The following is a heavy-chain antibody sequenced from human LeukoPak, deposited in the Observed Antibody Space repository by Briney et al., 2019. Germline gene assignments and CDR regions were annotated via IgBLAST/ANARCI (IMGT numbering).Heavy chain of an antibody. D-gene: IGHD2-15*01. V-gene: IGHV3-30*03. CDR1: GFTFSSYG. CDR2: ISYDGSNK. Sequence: RTGGSLRLSCAASGFTFSSYGMHWVRQAPGKGLEWVAVISYDGSNKYYADSVKGRFTISRDNSKNTLYLQMDSLRAEDTAVYYCARDRRVVAATGYFDYWGQGTLVTVSS. CDR3: ARDRRVVAATGYFDY. J-gene: IGHJ4*02.